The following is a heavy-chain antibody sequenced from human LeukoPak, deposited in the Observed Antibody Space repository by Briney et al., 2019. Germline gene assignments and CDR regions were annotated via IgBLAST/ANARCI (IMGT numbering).Heavy chain of an antibody. CDR1: GFTFSSYG. V-gene: IGHV3-30*18. Sequence: PGGSLRLSCAASGFTFSSYGMHWVRQAPGKGLEWVAVISYDGSNKYYADSVKGRFTISGDNSKNTLYLQMNSLRAEDTAVYYCAKDTAVRYRLINWFDPWGQGTLVTVSS. D-gene: IGHD3-16*02. J-gene: IGHJ5*02. CDR3: AKDTAVRYRLINWFDP. CDR2: ISYDGSNK.